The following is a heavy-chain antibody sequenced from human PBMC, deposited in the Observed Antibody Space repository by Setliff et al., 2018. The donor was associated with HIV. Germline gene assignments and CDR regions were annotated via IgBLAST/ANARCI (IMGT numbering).Heavy chain of an antibody. J-gene: IGHJ3*02. V-gene: IGHV1-2*02. CDR2: INSATGGT. CDR3: ARCYYDSSGPTDAFDI. D-gene: IGHD3-22*01. Sequence: ASVKVSCKASGYTFAAYYIHWLRQAPGQGLEWMAWINSATGGTNYAQNFQGRVTVTRDTSRSTVYMELSSLRSEDTAVYYCARCYYDSSGPTDAFDIWGQGTVVTVSS. CDR1: GYTFAAYY.